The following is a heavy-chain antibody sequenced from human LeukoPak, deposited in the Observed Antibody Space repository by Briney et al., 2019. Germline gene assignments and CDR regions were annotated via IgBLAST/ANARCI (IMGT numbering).Heavy chain of an antibody. Sequence: SETLSLTCTVSGASVGGGASYWSWLRQYPGTGLEGSGYMHDRGATYYSPSLRSRVTMSLETSKNQFSLRLTSVTAADTALYYCARDRDDSRGYVPAFDIWGRGTMVTASS. J-gene: IGHJ3*02. CDR2: MHDRGAT. CDR3: ARDRDDSRGYVPAFDI. D-gene: IGHD3-22*01. CDR1: GASVGGGASY. V-gene: IGHV4-31*03.